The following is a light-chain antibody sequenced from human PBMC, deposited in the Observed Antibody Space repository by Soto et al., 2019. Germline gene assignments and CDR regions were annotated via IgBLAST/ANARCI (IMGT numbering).Light chain of an antibody. CDR2: AAS. J-gene: IGKJ1*01. CDR1: QSISGN. Sequence: DIQMTQSPSSLSASVGDRVTITCRASQSISGNLNWYQQKPGKVPNLLIYAASRLQSGVPSTFSGSGSGTDFTLTISSLQPEDFATYYCQQSFTTPRTFGQGTKVEIK. CDR3: QQSFTTPRT. V-gene: IGKV1-39*01.